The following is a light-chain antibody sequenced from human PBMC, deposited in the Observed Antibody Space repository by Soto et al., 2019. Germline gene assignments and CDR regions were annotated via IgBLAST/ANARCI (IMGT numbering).Light chain of an antibody. J-gene: IGLJ2*01. CDR2: GND. CDR1: SSNIGGNI. CDR3: AAWDDSLNGVV. V-gene: IGLV1-44*01. Sequence: QSVLTQLPSASGTPGQRVTISCSGSSSNIGGNIVNWYQQLPGTAPKLLIFGNDQRPSWVPDRFSGSKSGTSASLAISGLQSEDEANYYCAAWDDSLNGVVFGGGTKLTVL.